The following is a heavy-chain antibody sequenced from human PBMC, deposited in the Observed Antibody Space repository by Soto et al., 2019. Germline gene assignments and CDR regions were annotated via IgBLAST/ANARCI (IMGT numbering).Heavy chain of an antibody. J-gene: IGHJ4*02. D-gene: IGHD3-22*01. CDR1: GFTFSDYY. CDR3: AREPYYDSSGPPPGFDY. V-gene: IGHV3-11*06. CDR2: ISSSSSYT. Sequence: VQLVESGGGLVKPGGSLRLSCAASGFTFSDYYMSWIRQAPGKGLEWVSYISSSSSYTNYADSVKGRFTISRDNAKTSLYLQMNSLRAEDTAVYYCAREPYYDSSGPPPGFDYWGQGTLVTVSS.